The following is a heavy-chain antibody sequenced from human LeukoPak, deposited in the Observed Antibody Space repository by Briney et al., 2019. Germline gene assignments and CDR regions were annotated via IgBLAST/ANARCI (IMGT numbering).Heavy chain of an antibody. Sequence: GGSLRLSCAASGLNVSNNYMNWVRQAPGKGLEWVSVIFSSGPTYYADSVKGRFTISRDTSKTALYLQMNSLRAEDTAVYYCAISGLGFGEFRGLDYWGQGTLVTVSS. V-gene: IGHV3-53*01. CDR2: IFSSGPT. D-gene: IGHD3-10*01. J-gene: IGHJ4*02. CDR1: GLNVSNNY. CDR3: AISGLGFGEFRGLDY.